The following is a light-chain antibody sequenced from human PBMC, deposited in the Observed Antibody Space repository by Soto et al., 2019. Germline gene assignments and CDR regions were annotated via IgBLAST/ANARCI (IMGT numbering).Light chain of an antibody. Sequence: QSALTQPAPVSGSPGQSITISCTGSTNDVGGHTLVSWYQHHPGKAPQLVIFDVSSRPPGVSHRFSGSKSGNTASLTISGLQAEDEANYYCASYTMSATMVFGGGTQLTVL. V-gene: IGLV2-14*01. CDR1: TNDVGGHTL. J-gene: IGLJ3*02. CDR3: ASYTMSATMV. CDR2: DVS.